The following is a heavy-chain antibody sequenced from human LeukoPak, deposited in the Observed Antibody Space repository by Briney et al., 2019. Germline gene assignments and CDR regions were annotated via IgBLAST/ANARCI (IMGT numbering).Heavy chain of an antibody. Sequence: GGSLRLSCAASGFTFSSYGMHWVRQAPGKGLEWVAAIWYDGSNKYYADSVKGRFTISRDNSKNTLYLQMNSLRAEDTAVYYCARGKTAFDILTGYDSWGQGTLVTVSS. D-gene: IGHD3-9*01. V-gene: IGHV3-33*01. J-gene: IGHJ5*01. CDR1: GFTFSSYG. CDR3: ARGKTAFDILTGYDS. CDR2: IWYDGSNK.